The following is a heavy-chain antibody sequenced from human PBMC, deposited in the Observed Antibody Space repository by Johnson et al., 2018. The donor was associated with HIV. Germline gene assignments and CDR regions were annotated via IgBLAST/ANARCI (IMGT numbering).Heavy chain of an antibody. Sequence: VQLVESGGGLVQPGRSLKLSCAASGFTFDDYGMSWVRQAPGKGLEWVSVIYRAGSTYYADSVKGRFTISRDNSKNTVYLQMNSLRADDTAVYYCARRYCSGGRCLNPKDAFDIWGQGTMVT. CDR1: GFTFDDYG. CDR2: IYRAGST. J-gene: IGHJ3*02. CDR3: ARRYCSGGRCLNPKDAFDI. D-gene: IGHD2-15*01. V-gene: IGHV3-66*01.